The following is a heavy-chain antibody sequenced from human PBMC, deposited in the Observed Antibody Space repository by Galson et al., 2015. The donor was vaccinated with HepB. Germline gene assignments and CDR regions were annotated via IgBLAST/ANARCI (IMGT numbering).Heavy chain of an antibody. V-gene: IGHV3-23*01. CDR1: GFTFSSYA. CDR2: ISVSGSST. Sequence: SLRLSCAASGFTFSSYAMSWVRQAPGKGLEWVSSISVSGSSTYYADSVKGRFTISRDNSKNTLYVQMNSLRAEDTARYYCAKVAGNATCCNDYWGQGTLVTVSS. J-gene: IGHJ4*02. D-gene: IGHD6-19*01. CDR3: AKVAGNATCCNDY.